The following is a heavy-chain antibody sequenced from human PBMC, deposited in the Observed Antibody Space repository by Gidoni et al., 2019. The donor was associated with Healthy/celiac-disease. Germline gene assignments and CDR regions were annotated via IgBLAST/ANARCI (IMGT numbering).Heavy chain of an antibody. CDR2: ISYDGSNK. J-gene: IGHJ3*02. D-gene: IGHD4-17*01. Sequence: QVQLVESGGGVVQTGRSLRLSCAASGFPFSSYAMHWVRQAPGKGLEWVAVISYDGSNKYYADSVKGRFTISRDNSKNTLYLQMNSLRAEDTAVYYCARDQTVTHAFDIWGQGTMVTVSS. V-gene: IGHV3-30*01. CDR1: GFPFSSYA. CDR3: ARDQTVTHAFDI.